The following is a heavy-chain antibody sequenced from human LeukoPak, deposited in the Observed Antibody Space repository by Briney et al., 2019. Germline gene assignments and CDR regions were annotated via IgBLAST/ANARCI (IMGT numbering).Heavy chain of an antibody. Sequence: GGSLRLSCAAYEFTFKNYWMSWVRQAPGKGLEWVSDIYWNGGSTVYADSVKGRFTISRDNAKNSLYVQMNSLRAEDTAVYYCARDMGYFDSSGHYYFDYWGQGTLVTVSS. V-gene: IGHV3-20*04. CDR3: ARDMGYFDSSGHYYFDY. D-gene: IGHD3-22*01. CDR1: EFTFKNYW. CDR2: IYWNGGST. J-gene: IGHJ4*02.